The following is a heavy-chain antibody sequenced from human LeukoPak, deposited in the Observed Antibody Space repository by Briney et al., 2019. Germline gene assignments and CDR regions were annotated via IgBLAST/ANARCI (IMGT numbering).Heavy chain of an antibody. Sequence: GRSLRLSCAASGFTFSSYGMRWVRQAPGKGLEWVAVISYDGSNKYYADSVKGRFTISRDNSKNTLYLQMNSLRAEDTAVYYCAKDLQLWFGELLSAFDYWGQGTLVTVSS. CDR2: ISYDGSNK. V-gene: IGHV3-30*18. J-gene: IGHJ4*02. CDR1: GFTFSSYG. CDR3: AKDLQLWFGELLSAFDY. D-gene: IGHD3-10*01.